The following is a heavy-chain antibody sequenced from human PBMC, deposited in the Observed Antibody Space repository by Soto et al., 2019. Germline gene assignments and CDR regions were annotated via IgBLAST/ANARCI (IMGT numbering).Heavy chain of an antibody. Sequence: GGSLRLSCAASGFTFSGSAMHWVRQASGKGLEWVGRIRSKANSYATAYAASVKGRFTISRDDSKNTAYLQMNSLKTEDTAVYYCTRSLHGYSSSGYYYYYGMDVWGQGTTVTVSS. J-gene: IGHJ6*02. CDR3: TRSLHGYSSSGYYYYYGMDV. CDR1: GFTFSGSA. CDR2: IRSKANSYAT. D-gene: IGHD6-13*01. V-gene: IGHV3-73*01.